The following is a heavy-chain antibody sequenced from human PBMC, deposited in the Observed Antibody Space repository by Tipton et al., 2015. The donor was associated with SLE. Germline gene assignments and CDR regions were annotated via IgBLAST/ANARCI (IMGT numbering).Heavy chain of an antibody. CDR2: IYYSGST. V-gene: IGHV4-31*03. D-gene: IGHD6-19*01. CDR1: GGSISSVSYY. CDR3: ARGIAVAGFDY. Sequence: TLSLTCTVSGGSISSVSYYWNWIRQHPGKGLEWIGYIYYSGSTYYNPSLKSRVTISVDTSKNQFSLKLSSVTAADTAVYYCARGIAVAGFDYWGQGTLVTVSS. J-gene: IGHJ4*02.